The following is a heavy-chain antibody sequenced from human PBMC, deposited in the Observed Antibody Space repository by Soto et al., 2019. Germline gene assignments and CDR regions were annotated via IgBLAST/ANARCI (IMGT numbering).Heavy chain of an antibody. J-gene: IGHJ5*02. V-gene: IGHV4-59*01. CDR2: IYYSGST. CDR3: ARATQKDYDFWSGYSRWFDP. Sequence: PSETLSLTCTVSGGSISSYYWSWIRQPPGKGLEWIGYIYYSGSTNYNPSLKSRVTISVDTSKNQFSLKLSSVTAADTAVYYCARATQKDYDFWSGYSRWFDPWGQGTLVTVSS. D-gene: IGHD3-3*01. CDR1: GGSISSYY.